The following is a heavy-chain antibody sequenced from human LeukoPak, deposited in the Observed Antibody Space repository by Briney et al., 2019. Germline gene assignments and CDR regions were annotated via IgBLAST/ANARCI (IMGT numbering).Heavy chain of an antibody. D-gene: IGHD6-13*01. CDR2: INSDGSST. J-gene: IGHJ4*02. CDR3: ARDATAAGLDY. CDR1: GFTFSSYW. V-gene: IGHV3-74*01. Sequence: QPGGSLRLSYAASGFTFSSYWMHWVRQAPGKGLVWVSRINSDGSSTSYADSVKGRFTISRDNAKNTLYLQMNSLRAEDTAVYYCARDATAAGLDYWGQGTLVTVSS.